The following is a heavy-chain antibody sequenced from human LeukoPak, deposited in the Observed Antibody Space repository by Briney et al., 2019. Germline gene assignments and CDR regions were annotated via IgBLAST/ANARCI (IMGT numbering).Heavy chain of an antibody. CDR1: GFTFGAYT. D-gene: IGHD7-27*01. Sequence: GGSLRLSCAASGFTFGAYTINWVRQAPGKGLEWVSCIFSRSESILYADSVKGRFTISRDNAKNSLYLQMDSLRVEDTAVYYCARPLGKGQDYWGQGTLVTVSS. CDR3: ARPLGKGQDY. J-gene: IGHJ4*02. V-gene: IGHV3-21*04. CDR2: IFSRSESI.